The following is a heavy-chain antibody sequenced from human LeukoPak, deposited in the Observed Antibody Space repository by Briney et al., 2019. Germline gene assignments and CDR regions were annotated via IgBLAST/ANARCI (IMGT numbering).Heavy chain of an antibody. CDR1: GASISNYY. CDR3: ARLGSYHDF. D-gene: IGHD1-26*01. CDR2: IHSSGGS. V-gene: IGHV4-4*09. J-gene: IGHJ4*02. Sequence: PSETLSLTCTVYGASISNYYWSWIRQTPEKGLEWKGHIHSSGGSSYYPSLKSRLTLSIDTSRKQLALKLPSVTAAGTAVYFCARLGSYHDFWGQGALVTVSS.